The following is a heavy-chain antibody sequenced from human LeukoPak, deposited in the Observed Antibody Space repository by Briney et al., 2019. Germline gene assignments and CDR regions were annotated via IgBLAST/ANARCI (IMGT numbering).Heavy chain of an antibody. CDR2: IYYSGST. V-gene: IGHV4-39*07. CDR1: GGSISSSSYY. D-gene: IGHD3-10*01. Sequence: PSETLSLTCTVSGGSISSSSYYWGWIRQPPGKGLEWIGSIYYSGSTYYNPSLKSRVTISVDTSENQFSLKLSSVTAADTAVYYCARLRRFGPSGGWFDPWGQGTLVTVSS. CDR3: ARLRRFGPSGGWFDP. J-gene: IGHJ5*02.